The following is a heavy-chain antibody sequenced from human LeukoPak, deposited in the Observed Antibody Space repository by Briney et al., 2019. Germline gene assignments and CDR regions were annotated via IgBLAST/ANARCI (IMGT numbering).Heavy chain of an antibody. CDR1: GGTFSSYA. CDR2: ITPIFGTA. D-gene: IGHD6-13*01. CDR3: ARDAEYSSSSVLFDP. V-gene: IGHV1-69*05. J-gene: IGHJ5*02. Sequence: SVKVSCKASGGTFSSYAISWVRQAPGQGLEWMGGITPIFGTANYAQKFQGRVTITTDESTSTAYMELSSLRSEDTAVYYCARDAEYSSSSVLFDPWGQGTLVTVSS.